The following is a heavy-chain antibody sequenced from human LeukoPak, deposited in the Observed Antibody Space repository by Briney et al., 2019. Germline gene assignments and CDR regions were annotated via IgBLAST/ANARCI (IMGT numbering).Heavy chain of an antibody. CDR1: GDSVSSNSAA. Sequence: SQTLSLTCAISGDSVSSNSAAWNWIRQSPSRGLEWLGRTYYRSKWYNDYAVSVKSRVTINPDTSKNQFSLQLNSVTPEDTAVYYCARVEAVAGTCWFDPWGQGTLVTVSS. J-gene: IGHJ5*02. V-gene: IGHV6-1*01. CDR2: TYYRSKWYN. D-gene: IGHD6-19*01. CDR3: ARVEAVAGTCWFDP.